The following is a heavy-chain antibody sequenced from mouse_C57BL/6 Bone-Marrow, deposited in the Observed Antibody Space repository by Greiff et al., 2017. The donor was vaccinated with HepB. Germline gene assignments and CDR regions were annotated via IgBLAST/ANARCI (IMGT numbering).Heavy chain of an antibody. V-gene: IGHV2-5*01. J-gene: IGHJ4*01. CDR2: IWRGGST. CDR1: GFSLTSYG. CDR3: AKNDGTVVATNAMDY. D-gene: IGHD1-1*01. Sequence: QVQLKESGPGLVQPSQSLSITCTVSGFSLTSYGVHWVRQSPGKGLEWLGVIWRGGSTDYNAAFMSRLSITKDNSKSQVFFKMNSLQADDTAIYYCAKNDGTVVATNAMDYWGQGTSVTVSS.